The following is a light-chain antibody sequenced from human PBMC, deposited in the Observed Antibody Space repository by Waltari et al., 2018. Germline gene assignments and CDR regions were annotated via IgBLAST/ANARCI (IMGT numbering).Light chain of an antibody. J-gene: IGKJ1*01. V-gene: IGKV1-8*01. CDR3: QQYYSYPRT. CDR1: QGISRY. CDR2: AAS. Sequence: AIRMTQSPSSFSASTGDRVTITCRASQGISRYLAWYQQKPGKAPKLLIYAASTLQSGVPSRFSGSGSGTDFTLTISCLQSEDFATYYRQQYYSYPRTFGQGTKVEIK.